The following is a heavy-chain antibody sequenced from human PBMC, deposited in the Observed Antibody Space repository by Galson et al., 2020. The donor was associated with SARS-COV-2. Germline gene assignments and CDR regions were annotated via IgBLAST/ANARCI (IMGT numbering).Heavy chain of an antibody. CDR2: VNHDGTT. CDR1: GGSLSGYY. CDR3: ARGPRSSASFLRSHRPLKSFHH. D-gene: IGHD3-3*01. Sequence: ETSETLSLTCAVSGGSLSGYYWSWIRQPPGKGLECIGEVNHDGTTNYKPSLQSQITMTVEKSKSQSSLKLSTVTAADTAVYYCARGPRSSASFLRSHRPLKSFHHWGQGTLVTVSS. J-gene: IGHJ1*01. V-gene: IGHV4-34*01.